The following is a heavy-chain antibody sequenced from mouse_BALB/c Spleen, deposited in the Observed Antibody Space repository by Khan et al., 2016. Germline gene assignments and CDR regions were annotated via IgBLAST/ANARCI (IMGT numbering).Heavy chain of an antibody. Sequence: EVELVESGGGLVKPGGSLKLSCAASGFAFSSYDMSWVRQTPEKRLEWVAYISSGGGSTYYPDTVKGRFTISRDNAKNTLYLQMSSLKSEDTAMYYFARHEGDDPWFAYWGQGTLVTVSA. CDR3: ARHEGDDPWFAY. J-gene: IGHJ3*01. CDR2: ISSGGGST. V-gene: IGHV5-12-1*01. CDR1: GFAFSSYD.